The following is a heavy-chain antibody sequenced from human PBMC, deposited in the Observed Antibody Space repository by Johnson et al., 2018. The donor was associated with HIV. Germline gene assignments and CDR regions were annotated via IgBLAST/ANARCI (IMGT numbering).Heavy chain of an antibody. D-gene: IGHD1-14*01. J-gene: IGHJ3*02. V-gene: IGHV3-13*01. CDR2: IGTAGDT. Sequence: LEWVSAIGTAGDTYYPGSVKGRFTISRENAQNSLYLHMNNLRVGDTAVYYCARVGTRSSYFRDAFDIWGQGTMVTVST. CDR3: ARVGTRSSYFRDAFDI.